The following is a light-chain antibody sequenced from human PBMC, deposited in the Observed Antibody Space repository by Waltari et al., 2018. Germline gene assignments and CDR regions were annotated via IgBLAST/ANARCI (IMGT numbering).Light chain of an antibody. J-gene: IGKJ4*01. CDR1: PGISNW. CDR3: QQSNSIPLT. Sequence: DIQMTQSLSSVSASVGDRLTIACRASPGISNWLAWCQQQPGKAPNRLIYAACTLQSGGPSRFCGGGSGTDFTLPISSLQPEDFATYFLQQSNSIPLTFGGGTKVEIK. V-gene: IGKV1-12*01. CDR2: AAC.